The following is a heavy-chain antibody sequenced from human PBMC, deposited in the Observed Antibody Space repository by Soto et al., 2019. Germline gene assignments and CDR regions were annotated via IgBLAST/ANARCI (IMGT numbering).Heavy chain of an antibody. CDR3: ARHGPMTYNWNHLDE. CDR1: GGSISSSSYY. V-gene: IGHV4-39*01. Sequence: SETLSLTCTVSGGSISSSSYYWGWIRQPPGEGLEWIGAIYYSGNTYYNPSLKSRVTISVDTSKNQFSLKLSSVTAADTAVYYCARHGPMTYNWNHLDEWGQGTPVTVSS. D-gene: IGHD1-20*01. CDR2: IYYSGNT. J-gene: IGHJ4*02.